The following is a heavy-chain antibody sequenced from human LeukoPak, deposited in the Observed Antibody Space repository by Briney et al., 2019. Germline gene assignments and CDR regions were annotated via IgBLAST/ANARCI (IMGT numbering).Heavy chain of an antibody. Sequence: GGSLRLSCAASGFTFSSYSMNWVRQPPGKGLEWVSYIISSSSTTHYADSVKGRFTISRDNAKNSLYLQMNSLRDEDTAVYFCAKHYFYSYGSLDYWGQGTLVTVSS. CDR2: IISSSSTT. D-gene: IGHD5-18*01. J-gene: IGHJ4*02. CDR1: GFTFSSYS. CDR3: AKHYFYSYGSLDY. V-gene: IGHV3-48*02.